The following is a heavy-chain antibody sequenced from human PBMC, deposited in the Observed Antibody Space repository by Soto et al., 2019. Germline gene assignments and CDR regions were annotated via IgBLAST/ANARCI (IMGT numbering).Heavy chain of an antibody. J-gene: IGHJ4*02. D-gene: IGHD4-17*01. CDR3: ANYSGDTAFDY. CDR1: GFTFSSYG. V-gene: IGHV3-30*18. CDR2: ISYDGSNK. Sequence: QVQLVESGGGVVQPGRSLRLYCAASGFTFSSYGMHWVRQAPGKGLEWVAVISYDGSNKYYADSVKGRFTISRDNSKNALYLQINSLRAEDTAVYYCANYSGDTAFDYWGQGTLVTVSS.